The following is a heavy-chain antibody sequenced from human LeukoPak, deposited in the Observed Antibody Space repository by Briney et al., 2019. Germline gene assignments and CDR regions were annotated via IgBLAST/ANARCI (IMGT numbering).Heavy chain of an antibody. CDR2: IRYDGSNK. V-gene: IGHV3-30*02. J-gene: IGHJ4*02. D-gene: IGHD4-23*01. Sequence: GGSLRLSCAASGFTFSSYGMHWVRQAPGKGLEWAAFIRYDGSNKYYADSVKGRFTISRDNSKNTLYLQMNSLRAEDTAVYYCAKDLGVYGGLFDYWGQGTLVTVSS. CDR1: GFTFSSYG. CDR3: AKDLGVYGGLFDY.